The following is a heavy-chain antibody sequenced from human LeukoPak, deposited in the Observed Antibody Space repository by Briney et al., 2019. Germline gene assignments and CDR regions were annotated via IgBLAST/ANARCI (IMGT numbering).Heavy chain of an antibody. D-gene: IGHD2-15*01. V-gene: IGHV3-7*04. CDR2: IKQDGSEK. CDR1: GFTFSSYW. Sequence: GESLKISCAASGFTFSSYWMSWVRQAPGKGLEWVANIKQDGSEKYYVDSVKGRFTISRDNAKNSLYLQMNRLRAEDTAVYYCAREVVVAATPAPDYWGQGTLVTVSS. J-gene: IGHJ4*02. CDR3: AREVVVAATPAPDY.